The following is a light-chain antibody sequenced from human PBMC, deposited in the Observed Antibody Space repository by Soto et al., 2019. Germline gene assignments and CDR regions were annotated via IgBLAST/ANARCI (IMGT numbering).Light chain of an antibody. J-gene: IGKJ1*01. CDR1: QGISSY. Sequence: DIQLTQSPSFLSASVGDRVTITCRASQGISSYLAWYQQKPGKAPKLLIYDASNLDSGVPSRFSGSGSGTEFSLTISNLQPDDFATYYCQQYENYWTFGQGTKVDIK. CDR2: DAS. CDR3: QQYENYWT. V-gene: IGKV1-9*01.